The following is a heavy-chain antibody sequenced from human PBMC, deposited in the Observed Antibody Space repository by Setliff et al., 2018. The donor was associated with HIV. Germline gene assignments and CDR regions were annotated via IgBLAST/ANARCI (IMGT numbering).Heavy chain of an antibody. CDR3: ARDVMEWFGNYFDN. CDR2: IYHSGST. CDR1: GGSISSYY. J-gene: IGHJ4*02. Sequence: SETLSLTCNVSGGSISSYYWSWIRQPPGKGLEWIGSIYHSGSTYYNPSLKSRVTISVDTSKNQFSLKLTSVTAADTAVYYCARDVMEWFGNYFDNWGQGALVTVSS. V-gene: IGHV4-4*08. D-gene: IGHD3-3*01.